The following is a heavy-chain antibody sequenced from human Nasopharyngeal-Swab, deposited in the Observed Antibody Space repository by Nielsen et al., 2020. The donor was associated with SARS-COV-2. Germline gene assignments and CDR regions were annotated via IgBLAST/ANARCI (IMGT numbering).Heavy chain of an antibody. D-gene: IGHD6-25*01. V-gene: IGHV3-53*01. Sequence: GESLKISCAASGFTVSSNYMSWVRQAPGKGLEWVSVIYSGGSTYYVDSVKGRFTISRDNSKNTLYLQMNSLRAEDTAVYYCARESAAGWYWGQGTLVTVSS. J-gene: IGHJ4*02. CDR2: IYSGGST. CDR1: GFTVSSNY. CDR3: ARESAAGWY.